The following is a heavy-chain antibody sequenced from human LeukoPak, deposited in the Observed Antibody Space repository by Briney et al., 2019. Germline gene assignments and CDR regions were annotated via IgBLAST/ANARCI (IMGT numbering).Heavy chain of an antibody. Sequence: PGGSLRLSCAASGFTFSSYSMNWVRQAPGKGLEWVSVIYSGGDTYYADSVKGRFTISRDNSKNTVYFQLNSLRVEDTAVYYCARRSTVTRDLDIWGQGTMVTVSS. CDR1: GFTFSSYS. D-gene: IGHD4-17*01. V-gene: IGHV3-66*04. J-gene: IGHJ3*02. CDR2: IYSGGDT. CDR3: ARRSTVTRDLDI.